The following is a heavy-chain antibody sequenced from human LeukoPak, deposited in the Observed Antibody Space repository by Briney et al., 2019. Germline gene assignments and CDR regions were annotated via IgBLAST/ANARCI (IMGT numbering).Heavy chain of an antibody. V-gene: IGHV3-21*01. CDR1: GFTFSSYS. J-gene: IGHJ6*03. D-gene: IGHD5-12*01. Sequence: GGSLRLSCAASGFTFSSYSMNWVRQAPGKGLEWVSSISSGSSYIYHADSVKGRFTISRDNAKNSLYLQMNSLSAEDTAVYYCACTSGYDFSSYYYYYMDVWGKGTTVTVSS. CDR3: ACTSGYDFSSYYYYYMDV. CDR2: ISSGSSYI.